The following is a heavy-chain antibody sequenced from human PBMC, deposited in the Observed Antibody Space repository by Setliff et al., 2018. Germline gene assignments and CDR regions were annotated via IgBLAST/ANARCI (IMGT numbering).Heavy chain of an antibody. CDR3: ARDNTIVGATDY. J-gene: IGHJ4*02. V-gene: IGHV4-38-2*02. CDR2: ILFSGTT. Sequence: PSETLSLTCAVSGYSISSGFSWVWIRQSPGKGLEWIGRILFSGTTNYSPSLKSRVTISVDTSKNQFSLKLSSVTAADTAVYFCARDNTIVGATDYWGQGTLVTVSS. CDR1: GYSISSGFS. D-gene: IGHD1-26*01.